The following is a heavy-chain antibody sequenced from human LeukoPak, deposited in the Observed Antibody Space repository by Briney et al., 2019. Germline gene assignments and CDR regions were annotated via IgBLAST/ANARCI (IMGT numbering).Heavy chain of an antibody. V-gene: IGHV3-7*01. CDR2: IKQDGSEK. CDR3: ARGLRGDYFDY. D-gene: IGHD2-21*02. J-gene: IGHJ4*02. Sequence: GGSLRLSCAASGFTFSNYWMSWVRQAPGKGLEWVANIKQDGSEKYYVDSVKGRFTISRDNAKNSLYLQMNSLRAEDTAVYYCARGLRGDYFDYWGQGTLVTVSS. CDR1: GFTFSNYW.